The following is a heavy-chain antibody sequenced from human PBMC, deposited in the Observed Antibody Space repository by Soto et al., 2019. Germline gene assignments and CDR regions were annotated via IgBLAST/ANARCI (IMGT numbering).Heavy chain of an antibody. D-gene: IGHD3-22*01. CDR2: ISYDGSNK. CDR1: GFTFSSYA. CDR3: ARAPQDMIVVATPYQH. V-gene: IGHV3-30-3*01. J-gene: IGHJ1*01. Sequence: QVQLVESGGGVVQPGRSLRLSCAASGFTFSSYAMHWVRQAPGKGLEWVAVISYDGSNKYYADSVKGRFTISRDNSKNTLYLQMNSLRAEYTAVYYCARAPQDMIVVATPYQHWGQGTLVTVSS.